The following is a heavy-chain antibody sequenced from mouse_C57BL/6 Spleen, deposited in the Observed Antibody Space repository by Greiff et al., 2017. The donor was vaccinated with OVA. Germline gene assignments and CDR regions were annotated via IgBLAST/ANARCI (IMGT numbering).Heavy chain of an antibody. V-gene: IGHV1-15*01. J-gene: IGHJ2*01. CDR1: GYTFTDYE. Sequence: QVQLQQSGAELVRPGASVTLSCKASGYTFTDYEMHWVKQTPVHGLEWIGAIDPETGGTAYNQKFKGKAILTADKSSSTAYMELRSLTSEDSAVYYCTRDPGSSLFDYWGQGTTLTVSS. D-gene: IGHD1-1*01. CDR2: IDPETGGT. CDR3: TRDPGSSLFDY.